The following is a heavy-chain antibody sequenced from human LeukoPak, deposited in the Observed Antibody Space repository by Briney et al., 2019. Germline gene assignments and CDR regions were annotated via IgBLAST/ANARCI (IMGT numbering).Heavy chain of an antibody. V-gene: IGHV1-2*02. J-gene: IGHJ4*02. CDR1: GYTFTGYY. CDR3: ARDQGLRFLDWFTDD. Sequence: ASVKVSCKASGYTFTGYYMHWVRQAPGQGLEWMGWINPNSGGTNYAQKFQGRVTMTRDTSISTAYMELSRLRSDDTAVYYCARDQGLRFLDWFTDDSGQASLVTVSS. CDR2: INPNSGGT. D-gene: IGHD3-3*01.